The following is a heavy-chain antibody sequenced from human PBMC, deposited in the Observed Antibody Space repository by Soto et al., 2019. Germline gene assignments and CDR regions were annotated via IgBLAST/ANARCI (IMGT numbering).Heavy chain of an antibody. V-gene: IGHV1-46*01. J-gene: IGHJ4*02. CDR3: ARDIGGNLKDSNFDY. CDR1: GYTFTSYY. D-gene: IGHD2-15*01. Sequence: QVQLVQSGAEVKKPGASVKVSCKASGYTFTSYYMHWVRQAPGQGLEWMGIINPSGGSTSYAQKFQGRVTMTRDTSTSTVYMELSSLRSEDTAVYYCARDIGGNLKDSNFDYWGQGTLVTVSS. CDR2: INPSGGST.